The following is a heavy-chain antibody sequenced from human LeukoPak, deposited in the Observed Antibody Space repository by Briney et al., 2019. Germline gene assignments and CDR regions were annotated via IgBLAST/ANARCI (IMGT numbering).Heavy chain of an antibody. V-gene: IGHV3-30*02. J-gene: IGHJ6*03. Sequence: GGSLRLSCAASGFTFSNYAIYWVRQAPGKGLEWVAFIRYDGSDKYYADSVKGRFTISRDNSKNTLYLQMDSLRTDDTAVYYCARAYCSTTSCYPYYYYMDVWGKGTTVTVSS. CDR1: GFTFSNYA. CDR2: IRYDGSDK. CDR3: ARAYCSTTSCYPYYYYMDV. D-gene: IGHD2-2*01.